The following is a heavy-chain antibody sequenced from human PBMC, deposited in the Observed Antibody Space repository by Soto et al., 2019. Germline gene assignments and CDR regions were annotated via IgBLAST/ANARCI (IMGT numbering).Heavy chain of an antibody. V-gene: IGHV1-8*01. CDR3: ARDEVYSRFDP. CDR1: GYTFSDYD. J-gene: IGHJ5*02. Sequence: ASVKVSCKASGYTFSDYDINWVRQASGQGLEWMGWMNPRSGNTDYAQKFQGRVTMTRDTSITTAYMELSSLRSEDTAVYYCARDEVYSRFDPWGQGTLVTVSS. CDR2: MNPRSGNT. D-gene: IGHD2-8*01.